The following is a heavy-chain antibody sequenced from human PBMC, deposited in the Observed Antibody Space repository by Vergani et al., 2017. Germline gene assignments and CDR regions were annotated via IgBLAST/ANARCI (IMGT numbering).Heavy chain of an antibody. D-gene: IGHD6-19*01. J-gene: IGHJ4*02. V-gene: IGHV3-33*01. CDR1: GFTFSSYG. CDR2: IWYDGSNK. Sequence: QVQLVESGGGVVQPGRSLRLSCAASGFTFSSYGMHWVRQAPGKGLEWVAVIWYDGSNKYYADSVKGRFTISRDNSKNTLYLQMNSLRAEDTAVYYGAREKKNYSSGWGVDYWGQGTLVTVSS. CDR3: AREKKNYSSGWGVDY.